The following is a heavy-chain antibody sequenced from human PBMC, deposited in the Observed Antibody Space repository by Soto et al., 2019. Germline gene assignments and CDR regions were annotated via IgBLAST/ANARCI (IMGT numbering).Heavy chain of an antibody. V-gene: IGHV4-59*01. CDR2: IYYSGST. J-gene: IGHJ6*02. D-gene: IGHD3-22*01. CDR3: ARAGYDRRNYYYYGLDG. Sequence: SETLSLTCTVSGGSISSYYWSWIRQPPGKGLEWIGYIYYSGSTNYNPSLKSRVTISVDTSKNQFSLKLSSVTAADTAVYYCARAGYDRRNYYYYGLDGWGQGTTVTVSS. CDR1: GGSISSYY.